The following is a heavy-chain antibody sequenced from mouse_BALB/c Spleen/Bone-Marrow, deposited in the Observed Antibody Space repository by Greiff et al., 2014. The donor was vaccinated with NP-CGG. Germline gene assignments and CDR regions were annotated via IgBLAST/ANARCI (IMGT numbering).Heavy chain of an antibody. V-gene: IGHV14-3*02. Sequence: VQLQQSGAELVKPGASVKLSCTASGFNIKDTYMHWVKQRPEQGLEWIGRIDPANGNTKYDPKFQGKATITADTSSNTAYLQLSSLTSEDTAVDYCAPSYYGSSQFAYWGQGTLVTVSA. CDR1: GFNIKDTY. J-gene: IGHJ3*01. D-gene: IGHD1-1*01. CDR2: IDPANGNT. CDR3: APSYYGSSQFAY.